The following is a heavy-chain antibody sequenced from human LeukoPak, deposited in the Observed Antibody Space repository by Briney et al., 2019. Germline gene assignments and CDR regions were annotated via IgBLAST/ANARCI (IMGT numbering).Heavy chain of an antibody. CDR2: ISSSSSTI. D-gene: IGHD6-19*01. J-gene: IGHJ4*02. V-gene: IGHV3-48*02. CDR1: GFTFSSYS. CDR3: ARDLSGRQWLVPYYFDY. Sequence: GGSLRLSCAAPGFTFSSYSMNWVRQAPGKGLEWVSYISSSSSTIYYADSVKGRFTISRDNAKNSLYLQMNSLRDEDTAVYYCARDLSGRQWLVPYYFDYWGQGTLVTVSS.